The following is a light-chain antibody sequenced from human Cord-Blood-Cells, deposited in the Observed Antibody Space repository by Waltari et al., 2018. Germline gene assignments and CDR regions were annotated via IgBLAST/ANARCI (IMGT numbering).Light chain of an antibody. V-gene: IGLV2-23*02. Sequence: QSALTQPASVSGSPGQSITISCTGTSSDVGSYNLVSWYQQHPGKAPKLMIYEVSKRPSRVFNRFSGSQSGNTGFLEILGLQAEDEADYFCCLYSGSSPFDVVFGGGTQLAVL. CDR3: CLYSGSSPFDVV. CDR2: EVS. J-gene: IGLJ2*01. CDR1: SSDVGSYNL.